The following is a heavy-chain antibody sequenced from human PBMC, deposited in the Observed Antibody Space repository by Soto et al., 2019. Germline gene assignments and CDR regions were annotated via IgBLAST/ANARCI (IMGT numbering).Heavy chain of an antibody. CDR3: ARDGGWFGDYRYYVDY. Sequence: EVRLVESGGGLVQPGGSLRLSCAASGFTFSSYSINWVRQAPGKGLAWVSYINSRSSTIYYAGSVKGRFTVSRANAKDSRYLQMTSLRAGDTAVYYCARDGGWFGDYRYYVDYWGQGTLVTVSS. CDR2: INSRSSTI. D-gene: IGHD3-10*01. CDR1: GFTFSSYS. V-gene: IGHV3-48*01. J-gene: IGHJ4*02.